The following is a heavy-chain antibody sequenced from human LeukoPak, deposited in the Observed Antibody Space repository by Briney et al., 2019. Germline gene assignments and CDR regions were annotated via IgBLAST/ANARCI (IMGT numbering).Heavy chain of an antibody. J-gene: IGHJ6*02. CDR1: GFTFSSYW. D-gene: IGHD3-16*01. Sequence: GGSLRLSCAASGFTFSSYWMNWARQAPEKGLEWVASISHNGNVNYYVDSVKGRFTISRDNAKNSLYLQMSNLRAEDTAVYFCARGGGLDVWGQGATVTVSS. CDR2: ISHNGNVN. V-gene: IGHV3-7*03. CDR3: ARGGGLDV.